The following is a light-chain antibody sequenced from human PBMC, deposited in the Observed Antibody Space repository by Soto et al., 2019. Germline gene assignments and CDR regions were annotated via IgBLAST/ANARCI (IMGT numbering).Light chain of an antibody. Sequence: AIRMTQSPSSFSASTGDRVTITCRASQGISSYLAWYQQKPGKAPKLLIYAASTLQSGVPSRFSGSGSGTEFTLTISCLQSEDFATYYCQQYYSSPRSFGQGTKLEIK. CDR1: QGISSY. J-gene: IGKJ2*01. CDR2: AAS. CDR3: QQYYSSPRS. V-gene: IGKV1-8*01.